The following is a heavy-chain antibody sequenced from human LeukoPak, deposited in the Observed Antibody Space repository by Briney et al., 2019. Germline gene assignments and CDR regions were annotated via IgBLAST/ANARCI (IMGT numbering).Heavy chain of an antibody. J-gene: IGHJ4*02. Sequence: ASVPVSCKASGYTLTEYYIHWVRQAPGQGLEWMGFIIPDSGGTTYQQNFQGRVTMTRDTSISTFYMELSSLRPDDTAVYYCSTEDKYCTGANCGVFWGQGTLVTVSS. CDR3: STEDKYCTGANCGVF. CDR1: GYTLTEYY. V-gene: IGHV1-2*02. CDR2: IIPDSGGT. D-gene: IGHD2-8*02.